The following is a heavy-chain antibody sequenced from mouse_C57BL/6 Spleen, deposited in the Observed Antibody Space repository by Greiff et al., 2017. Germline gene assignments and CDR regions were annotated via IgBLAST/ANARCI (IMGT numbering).Heavy chain of an antibody. Sequence: VKLQESGAELARPGASVKLSCKASGYTFTSYGISWVKQRTGQGLEWIGEIYPRSGNTYYNEKFKGKATLTADKSSSTAYMELRSLTSEDSAVYFCASRSSTVVATEYFDYWGQGTTLTVAS. J-gene: IGHJ2*01. V-gene: IGHV1-81*01. CDR3: ASRSSTVVATEYFDY. D-gene: IGHD1-1*01. CDR2: IYPRSGNT. CDR1: GYTFTSYG.